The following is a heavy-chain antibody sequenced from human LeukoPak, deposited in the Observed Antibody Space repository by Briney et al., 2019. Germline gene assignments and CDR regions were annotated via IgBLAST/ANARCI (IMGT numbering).Heavy chain of an antibody. CDR1: GYSFTDHH. J-gene: IGHJ4*02. CDR2: IHPNGRDT. D-gene: IGHD3-10*01. CDR3: SGHYGPGPV. V-gene: IGHV1-2*02. Sequence: ASVKVSCKASGYSFTDHHILWVRQAPGQGLEWMGLIHPNGRDTKYAQKFQGRMTMTTDTSITTAYMELNRVTSDDTAIYYCSGHYGPGPVWGQGTLVTASS.